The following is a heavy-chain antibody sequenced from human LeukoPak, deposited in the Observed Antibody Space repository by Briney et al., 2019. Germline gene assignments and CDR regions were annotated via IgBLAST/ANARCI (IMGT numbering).Heavy chain of an antibody. Sequence: PSETLSLTCTVSGYSISSGYYWVWIRQPPGKGLDWIGSIYHSGSNYYKSSLKSRLTISVDTSKNQFSLKLSSVTAADTAVYYCARVKAAAAPFDNWGQGSLVTVSS. V-gene: IGHV4-38-2*02. CDR3: ARVKAAAAPFDN. D-gene: IGHD6-13*01. CDR2: IYHSGSN. CDR1: GYSISSGYY. J-gene: IGHJ4*02.